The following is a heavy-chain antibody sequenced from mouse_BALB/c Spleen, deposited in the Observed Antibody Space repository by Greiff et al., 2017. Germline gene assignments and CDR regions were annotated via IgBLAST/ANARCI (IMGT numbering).Heavy chain of an antibody. J-gene: IGHJ4*01. CDR2: IYPGNSDT. D-gene: IGHD1-1*01. V-gene: IGHV1-5*01. Sequence: EVQLQESGTVLARPGASVKMSCTASGYTFTSYWMHWVKQRPGQGLEWIGAIYPGNSDTSYNQKFKGKAKLTAVTSTSNAYMELSSLTNEDSAVYYGTSLTTGVDRNAMDYWGQGTSVTVSS. CDR1: GYTFTSYW. CDR3: TSLTTGVDRNAMDY.